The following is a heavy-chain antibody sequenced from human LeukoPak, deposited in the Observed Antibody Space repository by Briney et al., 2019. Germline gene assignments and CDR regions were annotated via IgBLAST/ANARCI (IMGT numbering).Heavy chain of an antibody. V-gene: IGHV3-21*01. CDR2: ISTTGSHT. Sequence: GGSLRLSCVASGFTFSDYSMNWVRQGPGKGPEWVSSISTTGSHTYYAELVKGRFTISRDNAERTLYLEMNSLRAGDTAVYFCARGAPPHDFDSWGQEPLVTVSS. CDR1: GFTFSDYS. D-gene: IGHD3-3*01. CDR3: ARGAPPHDFDS. J-gene: IGHJ4*02.